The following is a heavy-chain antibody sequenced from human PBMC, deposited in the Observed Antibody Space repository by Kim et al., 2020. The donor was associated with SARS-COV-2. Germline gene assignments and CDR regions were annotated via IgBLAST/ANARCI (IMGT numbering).Heavy chain of an antibody. CDR2: ISYDGSNK. J-gene: IGHJ3*02. V-gene: IGHV3-30*04. Sequence: GGSLRLSCAASGFTFSSYAMHWVRQAPGKGLEWVAVISYDGSNKYYADSVKGRFTISRDNSKNTLYLQMNSLRAEDTAVYYCARPFTYCSSTSCLWDDAFDIWGQGTMVTVSS. D-gene: IGHD2-2*01. CDR3: ARPFTYCSSTSCLWDDAFDI. CDR1: GFTFSSYA.